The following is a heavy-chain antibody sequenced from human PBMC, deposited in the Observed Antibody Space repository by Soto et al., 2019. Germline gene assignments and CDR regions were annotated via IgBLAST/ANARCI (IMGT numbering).Heavy chain of an antibody. J-gene: IGHJ6*02. Sequence: LQLQESGPGLRKPSETLSLTCTVSGGSISSSMCYWGWIRQPPGNGLAWIGSIYYSGSTYNNPYRKSRVSVSVDTSQNQFTRRLSSVTAADTAVYYCARLMRTAYYYDYGMDVGGQGTTVTVSS. D-gene: IGHD3-16*01. CDR2: IYYSGST. CDR3: ARLMRTAYYYDYGMDV. CDR1: GGSISSSMCY. V-gene: IGHV4-39*01.